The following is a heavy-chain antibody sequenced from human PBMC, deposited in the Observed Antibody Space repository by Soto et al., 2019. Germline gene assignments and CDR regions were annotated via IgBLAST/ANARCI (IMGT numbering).Heavy chain of an antibody. Sequence: QVQLVESGGGVVQPGRSLRLSCAASGFTFSSYGMHWVRQAPGKGLERVAVIGYDGSNKYYADSVKGRFTISRDNYKNSLDLHMNSLRAEETAVYYCAIDVEYIVIVTVAVPIAYYFDYGGQGTLVTVPS. CDR2: IGYDGSNK. V-gene: IGHV3-33*01. J-gene: IGHJ4*02. CDR1: GFTFSSYG. CDR3: AIDVEYIVIVTVAVPIAYYFDY. D-gene: IGHD2-2*01.